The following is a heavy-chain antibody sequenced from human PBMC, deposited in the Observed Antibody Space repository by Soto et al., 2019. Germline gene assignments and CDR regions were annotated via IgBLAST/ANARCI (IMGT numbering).Heavy chain of an antibody. Sequence: EVQLVESGGGLVKPGGSLRLSCAVSGFTFSTYSMNWVRLAPGKGLEWVSSISSSSDYIYYADSVKGRFTISRDNAKNSLYLQMNSLRAEDRAVYYCARGLLYSSNLDYWGQGTLVTVSS. J-gene: IGHJ4*02. CDR3: ARGLLYSSNLDY. V-gene: IGHV3-21*01. CDR1: GFTFSTYS. D-gene: IGHD6-19*01. CDR2: ISSSSDYI.